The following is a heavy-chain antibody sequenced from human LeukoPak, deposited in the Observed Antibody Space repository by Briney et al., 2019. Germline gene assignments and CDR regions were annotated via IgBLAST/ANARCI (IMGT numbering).Heavy chain of an antibody. D-gene: IGHD1-7*01. V-gene: IGHV1-69*05. Sequence: ASVKVSCKASGGTFSSYAISWVRQAPGQELEWMGGIIPIFGTANYAQKFQGRVTITTDESTSTAYMELSSLRSEDTAVYYCARVTGTTNQFYMDVWGKGTTVTVSS. CDR1: GGTFSSYA. J-gene: IGHJ6*03. CDR2: IIPIFGTA. CDR3: ARVTGTTNQFYMDV.